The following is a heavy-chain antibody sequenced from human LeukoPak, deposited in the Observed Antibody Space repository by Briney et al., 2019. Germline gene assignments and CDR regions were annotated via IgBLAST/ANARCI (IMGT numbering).Heavy chain of an antibody. CDR1: GYTFTSYY. CDR2: INPSGGST. V-gene: IGHV1-46*01. CDR3: ARDLTDYDSSGYSDAFDI. J-gene: IGHJ3*02. Sequence: ASVKVSCKASGYTFTSYYMHWVRQAPGQGLAWMGIINPSGGSTSYAQKFQGRVTMTRDTSTSTVYMELSSLRSEDTAVYYCARDLTDYDSSGYSDAFDIWGQGTMVTVSS. D-gene: IGHD3-22*01.